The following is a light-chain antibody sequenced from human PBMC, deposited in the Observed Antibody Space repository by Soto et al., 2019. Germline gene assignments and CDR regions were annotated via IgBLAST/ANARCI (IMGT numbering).Light chain of an antibody. V-gene: IGLV2-14*01. Sequence: QSVLTQPASVSGSPGQSITIACTGTSSDVGGYNYVSWYQQYPGKAPRLVISDVSNRPSGVSNRFSGSKSGNSASLTISGLQAEDEADSYCSSYTSSSTYVFGTGIKLTVL. CDR1: SSDVGGYNY. CDR3: SSYTSSSTYV. CDR2: DVS. J-gene: IGLJ1*01.